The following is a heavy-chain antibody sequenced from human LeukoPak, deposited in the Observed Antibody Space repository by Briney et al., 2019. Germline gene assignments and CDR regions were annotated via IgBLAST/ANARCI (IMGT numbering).Heavy chain of an antibody. Sequence: GGSLRLSCTASGFTFGDYPMNWVRQAPGKGLEWVGFIRSKAYGGTAEYAASVKGRFTISRDDSKSIAYLQMNSLKTEDTAVYYCTRKLGSSSLKYYYMDVWGKGTTVTISS. CDR2: IRSKAYGGTA. CDR3: TRKLGSSSLKYYYMDV. V-gene: IGHV3-49*04. D-gene: IGHD6-13*01. CDR1: GFTFGDYP. J-gene: IGHJ6*03.